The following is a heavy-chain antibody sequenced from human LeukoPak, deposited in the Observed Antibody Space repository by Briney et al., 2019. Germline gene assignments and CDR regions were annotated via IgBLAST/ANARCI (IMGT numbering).Heavy chain of an antibody. D-gene: IGHD4-23*01. V-gene: IGHV4-59*01. CDR3: ARGGTAVIAPYAFDI. CDR1: GGSISSYY. J-gene: IGHJ3*02. Sequence: KLSETLSLTCTVSGGSISSYYWSWIRQPPGKGLEWIGYIYYSGSTNCNPSVKSRVAMSVDTSKKQFSLKLGSLTAADTAVYYCARGGTAVIAPYAFDIWGQGTMVTVSS. CDR2: IYYSGST.